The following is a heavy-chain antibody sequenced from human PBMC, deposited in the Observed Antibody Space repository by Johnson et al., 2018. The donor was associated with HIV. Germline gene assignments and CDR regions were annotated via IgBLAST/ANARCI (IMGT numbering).Heavy chain of an antibody. CDR2: IYTGGST. Sequence: EVQLVESGGGLVQSGGSLSLSCGASGFSVSNNYMNWVRQAPGKGLEWVSVIYTGGSTYYADSVRGRFTISRDNSKNTLYLQMNSLRAEDTAVYYCAKETPSSGGTFDIWGQGTMVTVSS. CDR1: GFSVSNNY. D-gene: IGHD6-25*01. CDR3: AKETPSSGGTFDI. J-gene: IGHJ3*02. V-gene: IGHV3-66*01.